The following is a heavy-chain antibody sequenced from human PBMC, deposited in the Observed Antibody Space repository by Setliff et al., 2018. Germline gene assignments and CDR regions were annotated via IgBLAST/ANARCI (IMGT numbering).Heavy chain of an antibody. D-gene: IGHD6-19*01. V-gene: IGHV3-23*03. Sequence: GGSLRLSCAASGFTFNNYAMSWVRQAPGKRLEWVSVVYRGGSTTFYADSVKGRFTISRDDSKKTLYLQMNSLRGDDTAVYYCAREGRSSGWYSGDYFYVYMDVWGRGTTVTVSS. CDR2: VYRGGSTT. J-gene: IGHJ6*03. CDR3: AREGRSSGWYSGDYFYVYMDV. CDR1: GFTFNNYA.